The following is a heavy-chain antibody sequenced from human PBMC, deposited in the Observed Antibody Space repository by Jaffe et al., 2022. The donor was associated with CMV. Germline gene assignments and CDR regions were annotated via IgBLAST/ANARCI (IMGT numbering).Heavy chain of an antibody. Sequence: QVQLQESGPGLVKPSETLSLTCTVSGGSISSYYWSWIRQPPGKGLEWIGYIYYSGSTNYNPSLKSRVTISVDTSKNQFSLKLSSVTAADTAVYYCARQDYDSSGWDAFDIWGQGTMVTVSS. CDR3: ARQDYDSSGWDAFDI. CDR1: GGSISSYY. V-gene: IGHV4-59*08. J-gene: IGHJ3*02. CDR2: IYYSGST. D-gene: IGHD3-22*01.